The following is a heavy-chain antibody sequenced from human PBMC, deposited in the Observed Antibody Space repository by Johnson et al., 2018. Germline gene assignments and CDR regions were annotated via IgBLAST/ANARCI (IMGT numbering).Heavy chain of an antibody. J-gene: IGHJ3*02. CDR2: ISRSNI. CDR3: ARERGGVTNAFDI. D-gene: IGHD4-17*01. Sequence: VQLVESGGALVQPGGTRRLSCVASGFTMDTYSMSWVRQAPGKGLEGVSDISRSNIHYADSVKGRFIISRDSAQNSLSLQMNSLRAEDPAVYYCARERGGVTNAFDIWGQGTMVTVSS. V-gene: IGHV3-48*01. CDR1: GFTMDTYS.